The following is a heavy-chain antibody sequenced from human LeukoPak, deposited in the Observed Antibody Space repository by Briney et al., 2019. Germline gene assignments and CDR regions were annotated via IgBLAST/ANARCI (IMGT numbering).Heavy chain of an antibody. D-gene: IGHD2-2*01. CDR3: ARGDCSSTVCYSPMDV. CDR1: GFTFSSYG. V-gene: IGHV3-30*02. CDR2: IRYDGSNK. Sequence: GGSLRLSCAASGFTFSSYGMHWVRQAPGKGLEWVAFIRYDGSNKYYADSVKGRFTISRDNSKNTLYLHVNSLRPEDTAVYYCARGDCSSTVCYSPMDVWGKGTTVTVSS. J-gene: IGHJ6*03.